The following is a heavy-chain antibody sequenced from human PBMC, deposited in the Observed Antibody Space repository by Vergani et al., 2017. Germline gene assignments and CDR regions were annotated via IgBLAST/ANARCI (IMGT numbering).Heavy chain of an antibody. CDR2: ISYDGSNK. J-gene: IGHJ6*03. CDR1: GFTFSSYA. D-gene: IGHD2-2*01. Sequence: QVQLVESGGGVVQPGRSLRLSCAASGFTFSSYAMHWVRQAPGKGVEWVAVISYDGSNKYYADSVKGRFTISRDNSKNTLYLQMNSLGAEDTAVYYCARVQGDIVVVPAVRGYMDVWSKGTTVTVSS. V-gene: IGHV3-30-3*01. CDR3: ARVQGDIVVVPAVRGYMDV.